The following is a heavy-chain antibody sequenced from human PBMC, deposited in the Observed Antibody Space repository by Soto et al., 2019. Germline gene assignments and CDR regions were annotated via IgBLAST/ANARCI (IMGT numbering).Heavy chain of an antibody. J-gene: IGHJ6*02. CDR2: IYYSGST. CDR3: ARHPRTRNDFWSGYYSNYYYYYGMDV. D-gene: IGHD3-3*01. Sequence: PSETLSLTCTVSGGSISSSSYYWGWIHQPPGKGLEWIGSIYYSGSTYYNPSLKSRVTISVDTSKNQFSLKLSSVTAADAAVYYWARHPRTRNDFWSGYYSNYYYYYGMDVWGQGTTVTVSS. CDR1: GGSISSSSYY. V-gene: IGHV4-39*01.